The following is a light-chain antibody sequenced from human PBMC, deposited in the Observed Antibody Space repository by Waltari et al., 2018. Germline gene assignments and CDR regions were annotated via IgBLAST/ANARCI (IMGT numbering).Light chain of an antibody. CDR3: CSSAGSSTYVV. CDR1: SSDVGTYNL. J-gene: IGLJ2*01. Sequence: QSALTQPASVSGSPGQSITVSRTGTSSDVGTYNLVSWYQQHPGKAPKLIIYGVNKRHSGVSDRFSGSKSGNTASLTISGLQAEDEADYYCCSSAGSSTYVVFGGGTKLTVL. V-gene: IGLV2-23*02. CDR2: GVN.